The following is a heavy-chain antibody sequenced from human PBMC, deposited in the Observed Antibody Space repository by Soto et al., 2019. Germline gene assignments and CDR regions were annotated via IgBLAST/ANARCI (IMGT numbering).Heavy chain of an antibody. V-gene: IGHV3-23*01. J-gene: IGHJ4*02. CDR1: GFTFSSYA. CDR3: AKRWGSIIWFGESFY. Sequence: GGSLRLSCAASGFTFSSYAMSWVRQAPGKGLEWVSAISGSGGSTYYADSVKGRFTISRDNSKNTLYLQMNSLRAEDTAVYYCAKRWGSIIWFGESFYWGQGTLVTVSS. CDR2: ISGSGGST. D-gene: IGHD3-10*01.